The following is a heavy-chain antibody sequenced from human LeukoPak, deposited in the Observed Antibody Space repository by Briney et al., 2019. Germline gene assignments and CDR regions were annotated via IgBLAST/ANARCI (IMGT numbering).Heavy chain of an antibody. CDR1: GFTFNTYS. CDR2: ISSNSKTI. V-gene: IGHV3-48*01. J-gene: IGHJ4*02. Sequence: PGGSLRLSCTASGFTFNTYSMNWVRQAPGKGLEWVSYISSNSKTIYYADSVKGRFTISRDNAKNSLHLQMDSLRAEDTAVYYCASPFDYWGQGTLVTVSS. CDR3: ASPFDY.